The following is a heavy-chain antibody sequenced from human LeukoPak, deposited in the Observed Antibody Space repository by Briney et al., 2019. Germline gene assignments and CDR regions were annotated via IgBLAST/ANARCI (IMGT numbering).Heavy chain of an antibody. V-gene: IGHV3-48*01. CDR1: GFTFSRYS. CDR3: ARDPFTDDYYGMDA. J-gene: IGHJ6*02. Sequence: GGSLRLSCAASGFTFSRYSMNWVRQAPGKGPQWVSYISSSSAIYYADSVRGRFTISRDNAKNTLYLQMNSLRAEDTAVYYCARDPFTDDYYGMDAWGQGTTVTVSS. CDR2: ISSSSAI.